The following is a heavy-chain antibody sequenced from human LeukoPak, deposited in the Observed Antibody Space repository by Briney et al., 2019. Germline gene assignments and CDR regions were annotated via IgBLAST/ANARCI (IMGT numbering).Heavy chain of an antibody. D-gene: IGHD6-19*01. J-gene: IGHJ4*02. CDR3: ARARARAAVDFDY. CDR2: IIPIFGTA. CDR1: GGTFSSYA. V-gene: IGHV1-69*01. Sequence: ASVKVSCKASGGTFSSYAISWVRQAPGQGLEWMGGIIPIFGTANYAQKFQGRVTITADESTSTAYMELSSLRSEDTAVYYCARARARAAVDFDYWGQGTLVTVSS.